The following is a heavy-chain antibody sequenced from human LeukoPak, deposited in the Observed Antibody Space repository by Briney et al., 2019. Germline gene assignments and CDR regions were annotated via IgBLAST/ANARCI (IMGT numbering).Heavy chain of an antibody. CDR1: GFAFSSYS. Sequence: GGSLRLSCAASGFAFSSYSVNWVRQAPGKGLEWVSSISSSSSYIYYADSVKGRFTISRDNAKNSLYLQMNSLRAEDTAVYYCARDLLNWGFDYWGQGTLVTVSS. CDR3: ARDLLNWGFDY. J-gene: IGHJ4*02. CDR2: ISSSSSYI. V-gene: IGHV3-21*01. D-gene: IGHD7-27*01.